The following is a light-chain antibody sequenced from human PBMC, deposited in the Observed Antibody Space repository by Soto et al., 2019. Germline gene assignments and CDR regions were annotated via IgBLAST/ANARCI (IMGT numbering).Light chain of an antibody. CDR2: GAS. CDR3: QQYNNWTVT. J-gene: IGKJ1*01. V-gene: IGKV3-15*01. Sequence: EIVMTQSPATLSVSPGERATLSCRASQSVSSNLAWYQQKPGQAPMLLIYGASTRATGIPARFSGSGSGTEFTLTISSLQSEDFAVYYCQQYNNWTVTFGQGTKVEIK. CDR1: QSVSSN.